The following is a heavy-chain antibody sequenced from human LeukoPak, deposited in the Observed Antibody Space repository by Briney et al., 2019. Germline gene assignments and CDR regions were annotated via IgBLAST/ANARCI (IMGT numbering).Heavy chain of an antibody. CDR2: IYYSGST. V-gene: IGHV4-59*01. CDR3: ARDAGYSYGSGSSMGFDY. CDR1: GGSISSYY. J-gene: IGHJ4*02. Sequence: SETLSLTCTVSGGSISSYYWSWIRQPPGKGLEWIGDIYYSGSTNYNPSLKSRVTISVDTSKNQFSLKLSSVTAADTAVYYCARDAGYSYGSGSSMGFDYWGQGTLVTVSS. D-gene: IGHD5-18*01.